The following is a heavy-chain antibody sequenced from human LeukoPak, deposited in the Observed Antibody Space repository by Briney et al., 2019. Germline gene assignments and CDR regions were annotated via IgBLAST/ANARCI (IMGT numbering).Heavy chain of an antibody. V-gene: IGHV1-46*01. J-gene: IGHJ5*02. D-gene: IGHD1-14*01. CDR1: GYTFTNSY. CDR2: INPNGGST. CDR3: ARTGFDP. Sequence: ASVKVSWKTSGYTFTNSYMHWVRQAPGQGLEWMGIINPNGGSTSYAQKFQGRVTMTRDTSTSTVYMELSSLRSEDTAVYYCARTGFDPWGQGTLVTVSS.